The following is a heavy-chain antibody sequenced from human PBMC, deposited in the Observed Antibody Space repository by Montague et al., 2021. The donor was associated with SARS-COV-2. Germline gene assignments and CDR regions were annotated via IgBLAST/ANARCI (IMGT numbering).Heavy chain of an antibody. J-gene: IGHJ5*02. CDR2: IYYSWST. V-gene: IGHV4-39*01. CDR1: GGSISSSSYY. Sequence: SETLSLTCTVSGGSISSSSYYWGWIRQPPGKGLEWIGSIYYSWSTYYNPSLKSRVTISVDTSKNQFSLKLSSVTAADTAVYYCARGVTMIVVVMRYNWFDPWGQGTLVTVSS. CDR3: ARGVTMIVVVMRYNWFDP. D-gene: IGHD3-22*01.